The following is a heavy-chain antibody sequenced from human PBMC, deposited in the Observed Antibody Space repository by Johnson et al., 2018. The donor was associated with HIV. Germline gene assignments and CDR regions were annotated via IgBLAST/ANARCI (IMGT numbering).Heavy chain of an antibody. Sequence: VQLVESGGGLVQPGGSLRLSCAASGFTFSSYAMHWVRQAPAKGLEWVAVISYDGSDKYYADSLKGRFTISRDNSKNTLYLQMNILRAEDTAVYFCAKEAYYVEAFDIWGQGTMVTVSS. D-gene: IGHD3-16*01. CDR2: ISYDGSDK. V-gene: IGHV3-30*04. J-gene: IGHJ3*02. CDR3: AKEAYYVEAFDI. CDR1: GFTFSSYA.